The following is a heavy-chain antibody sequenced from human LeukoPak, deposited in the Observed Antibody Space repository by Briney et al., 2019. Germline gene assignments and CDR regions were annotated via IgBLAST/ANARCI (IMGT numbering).Heavy chain of an antibody. V-gene: IGHV3-48*03. J-gene: IGHJ4*02. D-gene: IGHD5-18*01. CDR1: GFTFSSYE. CDR3: ARSRIQLWLLFDY. Sequence: PGGSLRLSCAASGFTFSSYEMNWVRQAPGKGLEWVSYISSSGSTIYYADSVKGRFTISRDNATNSLYLQMNSLRAEDTAVYYCARSRIQLWLLFDYWGQGTLVTVSS. CDR2: ISSSGSTI.